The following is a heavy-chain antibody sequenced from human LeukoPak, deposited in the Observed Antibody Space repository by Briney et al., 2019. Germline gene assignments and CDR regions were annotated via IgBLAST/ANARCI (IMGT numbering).Heavy chain of an antibody. CDR2: IYYSGST. V-gene: IGHV4-59*11. Sequence: KTSETLSLTCTVSGGSIISHYWSWIRQPPGKGLEWIGYIYYSGSTNYNPSLKSRVTISVDTSKNQFSLKLSSVTAADTAVYYCARGRFGDFPFDYWGQGTLVTVSS. J-gene: IGHJ4*02. CDR1: GGSIISHY. D-gene: IGHD3-10*01. CDR3: ARGRFGDFPFDY.